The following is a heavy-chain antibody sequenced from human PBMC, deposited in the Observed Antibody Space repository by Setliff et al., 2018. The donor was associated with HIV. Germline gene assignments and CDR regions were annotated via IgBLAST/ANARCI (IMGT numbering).Heavy chain of an antibody. J-gene: IGHJ4*02. V-gene: IGHV4-59*12. CDR2: IYNSAST. D-gene: IGHD6-13*01. CDR1: GDSISTDY. CDR3: ARGRGSSSSWPIDY. Sequence: SETLSLTCTVSGDSISTDYWTWIRQPPGKGLEWIGYIYNSASTSYNPSLKSRVTISIDTSKNQFSLKLSSVTAADTAVYFCARGRGSSSSWPIDYWGQGTLVTVSS.